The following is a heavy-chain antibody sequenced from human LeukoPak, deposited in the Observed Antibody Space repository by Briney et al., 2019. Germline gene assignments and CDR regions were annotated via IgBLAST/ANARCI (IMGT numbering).Heavy chain of an antibody. D-gene: IGHD6-19*01. CDR1: GLHFSGTA. CDR3: AKDGAQYSSGPEYDP. J-gene: IGHJ5*02. CDR2: ISHDGMNA. V-gene: IGHV3-23*01. Sequence: GGSVRLSGAASGLHFSGTAMSWVRQAPGKGREWVSAISHDGMNAYYADSVKGRFTISSDNSKRTVSLEMSSLPAADTGVCYCAKDGAQYSSGPEYDPRGQGALVTVSP.